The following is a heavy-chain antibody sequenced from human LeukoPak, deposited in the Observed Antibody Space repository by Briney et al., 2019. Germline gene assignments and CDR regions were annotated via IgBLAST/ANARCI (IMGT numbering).Heavy chain of an antibody. CDR3: ARVGYSSSWSPSDY. CDR1: GFTFSNYW. V-gene: IGHV3-7*01. CDR2: IKDDGSGK. D-gene: IGHD6-13*01. J-gene: IGHJ4*02. Sequence: GGSLRLSCAASGFTFSNYWMSWVRQAPGKGLEWVANIKDDGSGKYYVDSLKGRFTISRDNAKNSLYLQMDSLRAEDTAVYYCARVGYSSSWSPSDYWGQGALVTVSS.